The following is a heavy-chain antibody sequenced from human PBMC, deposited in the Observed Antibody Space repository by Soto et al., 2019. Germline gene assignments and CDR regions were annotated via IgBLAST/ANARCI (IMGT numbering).Heavy chain of an antibody. CDR3: ARDPVGGDAFDI. V-gene: IGHV4-59*01. J-gene: IGHJ3*02. CDR2: MYYSGST. Sequence: SETLSLTCTVSGGSISNYDWSWIRQPPGKGLEWIGYMYYSGSTNYNPSLKSRVTTSVDTSKNHFSLKLSSVSAADTAVYFCARDPVGGDAFDIWGQGTMVTVSS. CDR1: GGSISNYD. D-gene: IGHD3-16*01.